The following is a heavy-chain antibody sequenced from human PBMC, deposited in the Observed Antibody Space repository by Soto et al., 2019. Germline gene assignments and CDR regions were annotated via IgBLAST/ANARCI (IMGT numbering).Heavy chain of an antibody. Sequence: SETLSLTCAVAGYPISSGYYWGWIRQSPGKGLEWIGSLYHSGSTYYNPSLKSRVTISVDSSKNQFSLKLSSVTAADTAVYYCARNSYYDFWSGYQRAFDFWGQGTLVTVS. CDR2: LYHSGST. D-gene: IGHD3-3*01. CDR3: ARNSYYDFWSGYQRAFDF. CDR1: GYPISSGYY. V-gene: IGHV4-38-2*01. J-gene: IGHJ4*02.